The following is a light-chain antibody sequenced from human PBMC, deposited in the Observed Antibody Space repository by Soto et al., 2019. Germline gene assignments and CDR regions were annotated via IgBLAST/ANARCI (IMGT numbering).Light chain of an antibody. V-gene: IGKV3-20*01. CDR2: GAS. CDR3: QKDGMSPPPG. Sequence: TRSRAPRSVSPGERASVSCRASQSVSSNLAWYQQKPGQAPRLLIYGASSRATGAPDRFSGSGSGTDFTLTSSKLPPDDGALYYCQKDGMSPPPGFGGGNQVDIK. J-gene: IGKJ4*01. CDR1: QSVSSN.